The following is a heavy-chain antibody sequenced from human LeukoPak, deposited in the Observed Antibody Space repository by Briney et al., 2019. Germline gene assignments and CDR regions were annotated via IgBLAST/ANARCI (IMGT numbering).Heavy chain of an antibody. CDR1: GFTFSSYG. D-gene: IGHD3-10*01. CDR3: AKGLYYYGSGSLDH. CDR2: IWYDGSNK. V-gene: IGHV3-33*06. Sequence: PGGSLRLSCAASGFTFSSYGMHWVRQAPGKGLEWVAVIWYDGSNKYYADSVKGRFTISRDNSKNTLYLQMNSLRAEDTALYYCAKGLYYYGSGSLDHWGLGTLVSVSS. J-gene: IGHJ4*02.